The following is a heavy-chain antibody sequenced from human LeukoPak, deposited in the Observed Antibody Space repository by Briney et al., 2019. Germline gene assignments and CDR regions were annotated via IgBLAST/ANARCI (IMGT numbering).Heavy chain of an antibody. Sequence: GGSLRLSCAASGFTFSSYAMSWVRQAPGKGLDWVSAVSGSGGTTFYADSVKGRFPISRDNAKNSLYLQMNSLRPEDTAVYYCARDPYSGSYGDYYYYYMDVWGKGTTVTISS. CDR3: ARDPYSGSYGDYYYYYMDV. CDR2: VSGSGGTT. V-gene: IGHV3-23*01. CDR1: GFTFSSYA. D-gene: IGHD1-26*01. J-gene: IGHJ6*03.